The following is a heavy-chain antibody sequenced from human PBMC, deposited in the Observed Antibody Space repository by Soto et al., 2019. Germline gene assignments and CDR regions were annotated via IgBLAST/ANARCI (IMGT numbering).Heavy chain of an antibody. J-gene: IGHJ6*04. CDR2: IYSGGST. CDR3: ARDSRPDCSSTSCYAPRPSRVDV. D-gene: IGHD2-2*01. V-gene: IGHV3-53*04. CDR1: GFTVSSNY. Sequence: GGSLRLSCAASGFTVSSNYMSWVRQAPGKGLEWVSVIYSGGSTYYADSVKGRFTISRHNSKNTLYLQMNSLRAEDTAVYYCARDSRPDCSSTSCYAPRPSRVDVWGKGTTVTVSS.